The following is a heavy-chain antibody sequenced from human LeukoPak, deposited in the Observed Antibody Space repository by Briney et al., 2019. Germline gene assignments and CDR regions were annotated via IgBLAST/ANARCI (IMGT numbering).Heavy chain of an antibody. CDR3: ARDLLFQSSGYRPFDI. CDR1: GFTFTNHW. V-gene: IGHV3-7*01. Sequence: PGDSLRLSCVASGFTFTNHWMTWVRQAPGKGLDRVAKIKEDGSEEWFADSVKGRFSISRDNTRNSIFLHMDSLRSEDTAVYYCARDLLFQSSGYRPFDIWGRGTRVSVS. D-gene: IGHD3-22*01. CDR2: IKEDGSEE. J-gene: IGHJ4*02.